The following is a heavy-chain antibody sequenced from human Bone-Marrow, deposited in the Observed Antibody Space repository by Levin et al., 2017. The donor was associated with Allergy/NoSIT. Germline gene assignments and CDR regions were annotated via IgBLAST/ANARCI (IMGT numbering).Heavy chain of an antibody. J-gene: IGHJ4*02. V-gene: IGHV3-30*03. CDR1: GFTFSRYG. CDR3: ATGSFDN. CDR2: TSYVGSDE. Sequence: GGSLRLSCAASGFTFSRYGTHWVRQAPGKGLEWVAVTSYVGSDEYYADSVKGRFTISRDNSKNTLYLQMNSLRPEDTALYYCATGSFDNWGQGTLVTVSS.